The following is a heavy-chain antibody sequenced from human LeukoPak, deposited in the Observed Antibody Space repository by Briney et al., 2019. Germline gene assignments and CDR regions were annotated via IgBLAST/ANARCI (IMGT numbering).Heavy chain of an antibody. Sequence: SETLSLTCTVSGGSISSYYWSWIRQPPGKGLEWIGYIYYSGSTNYNPSLKSRVTISVDTSKNQFSLKLSSVTAADTAVYYCARTRYSYGYWVANYMDVWGKGTTVTISS. D-gene: IGHD5-18*01. J-gene: IGHJ6*03. CDR2: IYYSGST. CDR1: GGSISSYY. V-gene: IGHV4-59*01. CDR3: ARTRYSYGYWVANYMDV.